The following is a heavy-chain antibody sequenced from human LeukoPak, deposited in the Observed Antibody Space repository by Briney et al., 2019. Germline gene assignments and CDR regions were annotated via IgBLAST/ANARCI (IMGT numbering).Heavy chain of an antibody. CDR3: ARFGGSSWYGYYYYYMDV. J-gene: IGHJ6*03. D-gene: IGHD6-13*01. CDR2: VNPNSGDT. CDR1: GYTFTGYY. Sequence: GASVKVSCKASGYTFTGYYLHWVRQAPGQGLEWMGCVNPNSGDTNYAQKFQGSVTMTRDTSISTVYMELRSLRSDDTAVYHCARFGGSSWYGYYYYYMDVWGKGTTVTISS. V-gene: IGHV1-2*02.